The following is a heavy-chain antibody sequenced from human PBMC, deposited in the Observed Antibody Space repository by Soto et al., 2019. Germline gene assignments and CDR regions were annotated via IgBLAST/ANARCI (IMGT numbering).Heavy chain of an antibody. J-gene: IGHJ4*02. CDR3: AKVRGTYSGRDFDY. CDR2: ISYDGSNK. D-gene: IGHD1-26*01. CDR1: GFTFSSYG. V-gene: IGHV3-30*18. Sequence: GGSLRLSCAASGFTFSSYGMHWVRQAPGKGLECVSVISYDGSNKYYADSVKGRFTISRDNSKNTLYLQMNSPRAEDTAVYYCAKVRGTYSGRDFDYWGQGTLVTVSS.